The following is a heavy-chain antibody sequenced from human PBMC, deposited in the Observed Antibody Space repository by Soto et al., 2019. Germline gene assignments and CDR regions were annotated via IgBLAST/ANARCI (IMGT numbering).Heavy chain of an antibody. Sequence: GEFLKISCKGSGYSFTSYWIGWVRQMPGKGLEWMGIIYPGDSDTRYSPSFQGQVTISADKSISTAYLQWSSLKASDTAMYYCATRVQDPGKYYYGMDVWGQGTTVPV. V-gene: IGHV5-51*01. CDR1: GYSFTSYW. CDR3: ATRVQDPGKYYYGMDV. D-gene: IGHD6-13*01. J-gene: IGHJ6*02. CDR2: IYPGDSDT.